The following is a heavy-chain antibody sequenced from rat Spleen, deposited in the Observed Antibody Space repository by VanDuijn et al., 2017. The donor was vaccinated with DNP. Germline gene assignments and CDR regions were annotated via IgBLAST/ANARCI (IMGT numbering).Heavy chain of an antibody. J-gene: IGHJ4*01. CDR1: GFTFSDHN. D-gene: IGHD4-1*01. CDR2: ISYDGTST. CDR3: ARHMDTGPYYAMDV. Sequence: EVQLVESGGGLVQPGRSLKLSCAASGFTFSDHNMAWVRQAPKKGLEWVATISYDGTSTYYRDSVKGRLTISRDNAKNTLCLQMDSLRSEETATYYCARHMDTGPYYAMDVWGQGISVTVSS. V-gene: IGHV5-7*01.